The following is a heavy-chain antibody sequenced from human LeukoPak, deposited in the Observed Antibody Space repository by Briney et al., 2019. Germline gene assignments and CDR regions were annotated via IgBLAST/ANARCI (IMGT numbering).Heavy chain of an antibody. D-gene: IGHD6-13*01. Sequence: GGSLRLSCAASGFTFSSYWMHWVRQAPGKGLVWVSRINSDGSSTSYADSVKGRFTISRDNAKNTLYLQMNSLRAEDTAVYHCARVDSSSWSPFDYWGQGTLVTVSS. J-gene: IGHJ4*02. CDR1: GFTFSSYW. CDR3: ARVDSSSWSPFDY. CDR2: INSDGSST. V-gene: IGHV3-74*01.